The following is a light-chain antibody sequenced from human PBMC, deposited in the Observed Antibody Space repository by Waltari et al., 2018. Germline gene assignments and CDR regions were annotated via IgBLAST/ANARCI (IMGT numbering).Light chain of an antibody. CDR3: AAWDDSLARV. V-gene: IGLV1-47*01. CDR2: RNK. J-gene: IGLJ3*02. Sequence: QSVLTQSPSASGTPGQRVTISCSGSTSNIGSNYVYWYQQLPGTAPKLLIYRNKQRPSGVPDRFSGSKSGTSASLAISGLRSEDEAVYYCAAWDDSLARVFGGGTKLTVL. CDR1: TSNIGSNY.